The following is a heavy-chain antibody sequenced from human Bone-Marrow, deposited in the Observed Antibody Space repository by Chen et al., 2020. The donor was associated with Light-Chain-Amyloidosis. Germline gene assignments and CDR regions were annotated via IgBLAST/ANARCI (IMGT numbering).Heavy chain of an antibody. D-gene: IGHD3-22*01. CDR3: GGFFYDNPPYPGAPFQP. CDR2: IFGGGFP. J-gene: IGHJ1*01. Sequence: QVQLQESGPRLVKPSQTLSLTCTVSGASISSNNYFWSWVRQPPGKGLEWVGYIFGGGFPHNTPSLKVRITMSVATSKDEFSLSLGFVSAAAPPFYFCGGFFYDNPPYPGAPFQPWGPATLV. CDR1: GASISSNNYF. V-gene: IGHV4-30-4*08.